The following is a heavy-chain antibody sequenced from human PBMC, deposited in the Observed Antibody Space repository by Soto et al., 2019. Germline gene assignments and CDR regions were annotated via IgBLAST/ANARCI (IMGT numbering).Heavy chain of an antibody. CDR3: ARGTVAGTFDY. J-gene: IGHJ4*02. Sequence: QVQLVESGGGVVQPGRSLRLSCAASGFTFSSYAMHWVRQAPGKGLEWVAVISYDGSNKYYAESVKGRFTISRDNSKNTLYLQMNSLRAEDTAVYYCARGTVAGTFDYWGPGTLVPVSS. CDR2: ISYDGSNK. V-gene: IGHV3-30-3*01. CDR1: GFTFSSYA. D-gene: IGHD6-19*01.